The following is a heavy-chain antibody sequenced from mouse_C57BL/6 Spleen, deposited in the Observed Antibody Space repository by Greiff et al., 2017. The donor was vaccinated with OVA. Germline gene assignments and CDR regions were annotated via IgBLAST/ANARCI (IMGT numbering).Heavy chain of an antibody. CDR2: INPSNGGT. CDR1: GYTFTSYW. J-gene: IGHJ1*03. V-gene: IGHV1-53*01. Sequence: VQLQQPGTELVKPGASVKLSCKASGYTFTSYWMHWVKQRPGQGLEWIGNINPSNGGTNYNEKFKSKATLTVDKSSSTAYMQLSSLTSEDSAVYYCARGGGSSYGYFDVWGTGTTVTVSS. D-gene: IGHD1-1*01. CDR3: ARGGGSSYGYFDV.